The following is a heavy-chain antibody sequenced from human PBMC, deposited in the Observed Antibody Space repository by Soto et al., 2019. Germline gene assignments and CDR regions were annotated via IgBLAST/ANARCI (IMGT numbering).Heavy chain of an antibody. Sequence: QVQLQQSGPGLVKPSQTLSLTCAISGDSVSSNSAAWNWIRQSPSRGLEWLGRAYYRSQWYYDSAVSVRSRITVIPDTSKNQFSLQLSSVTPEDTAVYFCTKQKGGSRTYNGMDVWGQGTTVIVSS. CDR2: AYYRSQWYY. D-gene: IGHD2-15*01. J-gene: IGHJ6*02. CDR1: GDSVSSNSAA. CDR3: TKQKGGSRTYNGMDV. V-gene: IGHV6-1*01.